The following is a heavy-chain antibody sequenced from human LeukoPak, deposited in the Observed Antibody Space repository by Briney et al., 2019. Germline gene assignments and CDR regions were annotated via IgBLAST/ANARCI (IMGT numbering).Heavy chain of an antibody. Sequence: ASVKVSCKASGYTFTSYGISWVRQAPGQGLEWMGWISAYNGNSNYAQQLQDRVTMTTDTSTSTAYMELRSLRAEDTAVYYCAKGGRRPFGTMVRGVINWGQGTLVTVSS. CDR3: AKGGRRPFGTMVRGVIN. J-gene: IGHJ4*02. CDR2: ISAYNGNS. CDR1: GYTFTSYG. D-gene: IGHD3-10*01. V-gene: IGHV1-18*01.